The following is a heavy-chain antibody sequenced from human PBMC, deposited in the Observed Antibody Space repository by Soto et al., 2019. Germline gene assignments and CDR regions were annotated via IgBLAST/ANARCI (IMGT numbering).Heavy chain of an antibody. V-gene: IGHV5-51*01. CDR2: IYPGDSDT. CDR3: ARAFYDLWSDYSSKAYFDY. CDR1: GYSFTDYW. D-gene: IGHD3-3*01. Sequence: PGESLKISCKGSGYSFTDYWIAWVRQMPGKDLEWMGIIYPGDSDTRYSPSFQGQVTFSADTSISTAYLQWSSLKASDTAMYYCARAFYDLWSDYSSKAYFDYWGQGTLVTVSS. J-gene: IGHJ4*02.